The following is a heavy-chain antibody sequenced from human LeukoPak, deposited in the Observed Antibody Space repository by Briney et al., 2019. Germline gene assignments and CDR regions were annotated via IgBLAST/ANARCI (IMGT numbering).Heavy chain of an antibody. J-gene: IGHJ4*02. V-gene: IGHV3-53*01. D-gene: IGHD4-17*01. CDR2: IYGGGST. CDR3: ARGATVTTKGSFDY. Sequence: GGSLRLSCAASGFTVSSNYMSWVRQAPGKGLEWVSVIYGGGSTYYADSVKGRFTISRDNSKNTLYLQMNSLRAGDTAVYYCARGATVTTKGSFDYWGQGTLVTVSS. CDR1: GFTVSSNY.